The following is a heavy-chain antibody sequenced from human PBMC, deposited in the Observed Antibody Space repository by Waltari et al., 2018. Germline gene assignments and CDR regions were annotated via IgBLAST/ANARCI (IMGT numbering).Heavy chain of an antibody. V-gene: IGHV4-39*01. D-gene: IGHD2-15*01. J-gene: IGHJ4*02. Sequence: QLQLQESGPGLVKASETLSLTCTVSGDSISSRSYYWGWVRQPPGKGLEWIGNMSFSGSTYYNPSLKSRVTISGDTSKSQFSLKLSSVTAADTSMYYCVRHARTTSGGKHFDHWGQGMLVTVSP. CDR2: MSFSGST. CDR1: GDSISSRSYY. CDR3: VRHARTTSGGKHFDH.